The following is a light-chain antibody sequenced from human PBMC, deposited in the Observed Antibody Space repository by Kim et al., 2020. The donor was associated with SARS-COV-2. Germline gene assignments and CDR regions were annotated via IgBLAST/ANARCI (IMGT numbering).Light chain of an antibody. CDR2: ATS. Sequence: LSPGERVPLSCRASQGIGSKLAWYQHKPGQAPRLLMYATSTRAADVPPRFSGSGSGTDFTLTISSLQSEDFAVFYCQQYDTWPLTFGGGTKVDIK. CDR1: QGIGSK. CDR3: QQYDTWPLT. V-gene: IGKV3-15*01. J-gene: IGKJ4*01.